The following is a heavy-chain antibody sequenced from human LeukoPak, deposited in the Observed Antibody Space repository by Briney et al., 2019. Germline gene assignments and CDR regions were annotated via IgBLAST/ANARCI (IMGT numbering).Heavy chain of an antibody. CDR1: GYTFTSYG. CDR3: ARGYYYGSGSYYNVFDY. D-gene: IGHD3-10*01. Sequence: GASVKVSCKASGYTFTSYGISWVRQAPAQGLEWMGWISVYNGNTNYAQKLQGRVTLTTDTSTSTAYMDLRSLRSDDTAVYYCARGYYYGSGSYYNVFDYWGRGTLVTVSS. J-gene: IGHJ4*02. CDR2: ISVYNGNT. V-gene: IGHV1-18*01.